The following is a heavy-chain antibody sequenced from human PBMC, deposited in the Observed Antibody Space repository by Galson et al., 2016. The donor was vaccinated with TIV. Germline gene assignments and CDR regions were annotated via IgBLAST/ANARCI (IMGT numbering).Heavy chain of an antibody. CDR3: ASPHSGSYDFDY. J-gene: IGHJ4*02. V-gene: IGHV1-46*03. CDR2: IDPSNGGT. Sequence: SVKVSCKASGYTFTRYYIHWVRQAAGQGLEWMGIIDPSNGGTTYAQKFQGRLTLTRDTSTSTVYFELSSLTSEDTAIYYCASPHSGSYDFDYWGQGTLVTVSS. D-gene: IGHD3-16*01. CDR1: GYTFTRYY.